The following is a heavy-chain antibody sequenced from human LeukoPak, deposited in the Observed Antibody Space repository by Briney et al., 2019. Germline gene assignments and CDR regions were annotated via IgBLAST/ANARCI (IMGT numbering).Heavy chain of an antibody. CDR2: IDYSGST. V-gene: IGHV4-59*12. CDR1: GDSISNFY. J-gene: IGHJ5*02. D-gene: IGHD3-3*01. CDR3: ARGNYVLRFLEWDVTGRSWFDP. Sequence: PSETLSLTCSVSGDSISNFYWSWIRQPPGKGLEWIGYIDYSGSTSYNPSLKSRVTISIDTSKNQFSLKLSSVTAADTAVYYCARGNYVLRFLEWDVTGRSWFDPWGQGTLVTVSS.